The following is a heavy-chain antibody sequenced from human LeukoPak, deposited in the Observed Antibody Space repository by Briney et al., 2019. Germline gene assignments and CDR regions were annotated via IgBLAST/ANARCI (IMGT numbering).Heavy chain of an antibody. CDR3: ATTVVATIRPDYFDY. J-gene: IGHJ4*02. CDR2: ISGSGGST. D-gene: IGHD5-12*01. CDR1: GFTFSSYA. Sequence: GGSLRLSCAASGFTFSSYAMSWVRQAPGKGLEWVSAISGSGGSTYYADSVKGRFTISRDNSKNTLYLQMNSLRAEDTAVYYCATTVVATIRPDYFDYWGQGTLVTVSP. V-gene: IGHV3-23*01.